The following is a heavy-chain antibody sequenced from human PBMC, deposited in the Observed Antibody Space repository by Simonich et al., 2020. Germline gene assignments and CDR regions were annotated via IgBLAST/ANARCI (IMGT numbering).Heavy chain of an antibody. CDR2: ISSSGSTI. CDR1: GFTFSSYE. CDR3: ARDFRLQLVEIGTYYYYGMDV. J-gene: IGHJ6*02. Sequence: EVQLVESGGGLVQPGGSLRLSCAASGFTFSSYEMNWVRQAPGTGLEWVSYISSSGSTIYYADSVKGRYTISRDNAKNSLYLQMNSLRAEDTAVEYCARDFRLQLVEIGTYYYYGMDVWGQGTTVTVSS. D-gene: IGHD6-6*01. V-gene: IGHV3-48*03.